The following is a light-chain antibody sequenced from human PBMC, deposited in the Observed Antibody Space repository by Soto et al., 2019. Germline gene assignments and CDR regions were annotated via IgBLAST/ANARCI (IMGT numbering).Light chain of an antibody. CDR3: LLYVGGQLGV. CDR1: TGAVTSGYY. J-gene: IGLJ2*01. Sequence: QAVVTQEPSLTVSPGGKVTLTCATSTGAVTSGYYPNWFQQKPGQAPRALIYSTNNKYSWTPARFSGSLLGGKAALTLSGVQPEDEADYYCLLYVGGQLGVFGGGTKFTVL. CDR2: STN. V-gene: IGLV7-43*01.